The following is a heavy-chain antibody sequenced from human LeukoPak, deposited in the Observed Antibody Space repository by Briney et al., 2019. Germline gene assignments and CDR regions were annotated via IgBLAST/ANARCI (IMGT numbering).Heavy chain of an antibody. D-gene: IGHD3-3*01. CDR1: GFTFSSYG. CDR3: ARDKEVYDFWSGYSPSGMDV. Sequence: PGRSLRLSCAASGFTFSSYGMHWVRQAPGKGLEWVAVISYDGSNKYYADSVKGRFTISRDNSKNTLYLQMNSLRAEDTAVYYCARDKEVYDFWSGYSPSGMDVWGQGTTVTVSS. V-gene: IGHV3-30*03. CDR2: ISYDGSNK. J-gene: IGHJ6*02.